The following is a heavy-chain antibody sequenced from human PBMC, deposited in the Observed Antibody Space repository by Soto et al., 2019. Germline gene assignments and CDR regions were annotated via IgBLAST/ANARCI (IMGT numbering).Heavy chain of an antibody. V-gene: IGHV1-69*01. CDR2: IIPVFGPA. CDR3: ASQRPGADYVWGSYRDTGIKPYYFDY. Sequence: QVQLVQCGAEVKKPGSSVKVSCKASGGTFSSYAISWVRQAPGQGLEWMGGIIPVFGPANYAQKFQGSVRITANESTSPGYMELSRRRSEATAVYYCASQRPGADYVWGSYRDTGIKPYYFDYWGQGTLVAVSS. CDR1: GGTFSSYA. J-gene: IGHJ4*02. D-gene: IGHD3-16*02.